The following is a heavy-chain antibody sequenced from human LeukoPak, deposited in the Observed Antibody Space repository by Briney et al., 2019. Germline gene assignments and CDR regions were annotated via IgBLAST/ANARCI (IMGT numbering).Heavy chain of an antibody. V-gene: IGHV4-59*01. J-gene: IGHJ4*02. D-gene: IGHD6-19*01. CDR3: ARRVAVTSRYYFDY. Sequence: PSETLSLTCTVSGGSISSYYWSWIRQPPGKGLEWIGYIYYSGSTNYNPSLKSRVTISVDTSKNQFSLKLNPVTAADTAVYYCARRVAVTSRYYFDYWGQGTLVTVSS. CDR1: GGSISSYY. CDR2: IYYSGST.